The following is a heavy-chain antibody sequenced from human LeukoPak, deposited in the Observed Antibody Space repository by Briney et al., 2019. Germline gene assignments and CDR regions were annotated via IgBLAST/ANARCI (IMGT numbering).Heavy chain of an antibody. CDR3: ARDPPSSTSCCFDY. V-gene: IGHV1-18*01. D-gene: IGHD2-2*01. CDR2: ISGYNVNT. J-gene: IGHJ4*02. CDR1: GYTFTSYG. Sequence: GASVKVSCEASGYTFTSYGISWVRQAPGQGLEWMGWISGYNVNTNYAQKLQGRVTMTTDTSTSTAYMELRSLRSDDTAVYYCARDPPSSTSCCFDYWGQGTLVTVSS.